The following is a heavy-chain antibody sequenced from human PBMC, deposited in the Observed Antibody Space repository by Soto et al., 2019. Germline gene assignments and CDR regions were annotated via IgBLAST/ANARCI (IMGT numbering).Heavy chain of an antibody. CDR2: VNSDGSNT. Sequence: GGSLRLSCAASGFTFSSYSMNWVRQAPGKGLEWVSRVNSDGSNTIYADSVKGRFTISRDNAKNTVYLQMDSLRVEDTAVYYCASLGNYYDSSGFLYWGQGTLVTVSS. CDR1: GFTFSSYS. CDR3: ASLGNYYDSSGFLY. J-gene: IGHJ4*02. D-gene: IGHD3-22*01. V-gene: IGHV3-74*01.